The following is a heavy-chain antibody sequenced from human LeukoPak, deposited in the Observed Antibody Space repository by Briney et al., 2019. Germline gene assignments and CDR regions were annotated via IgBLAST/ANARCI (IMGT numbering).Heavy chain of an antibody. Sequence: PGGSLRLSCAAFGFTFSSYGMHWVRQAPGKGLEWVAVISYDGSNKYYADSVKGRFTISRDNSKNTLYLQMNSLRAEDTAVYYCASSRDYYDSSGYLANYFDYWGQGTLVTVSS. CDR3: ASSRDYYDSSGYLANYFDY. D-gene: IGHD3-22*01. CDR2: ISYDGSNK. CDR1: GFTFSSYG. J-gene: IGHJ4*02. V-gene: IGHV3-30*03.